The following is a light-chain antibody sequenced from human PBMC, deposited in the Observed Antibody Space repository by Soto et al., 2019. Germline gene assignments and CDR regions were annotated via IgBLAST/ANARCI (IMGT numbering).Light chain of an antibody. CDR2: DVT. CDR1: TSDVGGYNC. CDR3: CSHSASYTFV. Sequence: QSVLTQPRSVSGSPGQSVTISCTGTTSDVGGYNCVSWYQQHPGKAPQLIIYDVTKRPSGVPDRFSGYKSGNTASLSISGLKAEDEADYYCCSHSASYTFVFGTGTKVTVL. J-gene: IGLJ1*01. V-gene: IGLV2-11*01.